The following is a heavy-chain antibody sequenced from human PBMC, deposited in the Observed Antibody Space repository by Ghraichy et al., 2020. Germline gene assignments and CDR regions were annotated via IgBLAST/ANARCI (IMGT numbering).Heavy chain of an antibody. J-gene: IGHJ6*02. Sequence: GESLNISCAASGFTFSSYEMNWVRQAPGKGLEWVSYISSSGSTIYYADSVKGRFTISRDNAKNSLYLQMNSLRAEDTAVYYCAGGIARPYYYYGMDVWGQGTTVTVSS. D-gene: IGHD6-13*01. CDR3: AGGIARPYYYYGMDV. V-gene: IGHV3-48*03. CDR1: GFTFSSYE. CDR2: ISSSGSTI.